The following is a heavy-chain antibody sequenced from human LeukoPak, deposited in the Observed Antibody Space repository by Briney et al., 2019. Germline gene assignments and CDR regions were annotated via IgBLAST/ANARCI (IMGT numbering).Heavy chain of an antibody. CDR3: ARLTYSSSWPYTDY. Sequence: GGSLRLSCAASGFTFSSYWMHWVRQAPGKGLVWVSRIDGDGSSTNYADSVKGRFTISRDNARSTLYLQMNSLRAEDTAVYYCARLTYSSSWPYTDYWGQGTLVTVSS. D-gene: IGHD6-13*01. CDR1: GFTFSSYW. J-gene: IGHJ4*02. CDR2: IDGDGSST. V-gene: IGHV3-74*01.